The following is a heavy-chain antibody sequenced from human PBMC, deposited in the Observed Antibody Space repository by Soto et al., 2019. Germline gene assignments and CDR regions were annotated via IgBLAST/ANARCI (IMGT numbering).Heavy chain of an antibody. CDR1: GGAISGRSNY. V-gene: IGHV4-39*01. CDR3: ARRHSATWLFDY. D-gene: IGHD2-15*01. CDR2: IYSGGST. J-gene: IGHJ4*02. Sequence: PSETLSLTCNVSGGAISGRSNYWGWIRQPPGKGLEYIGSIYSGGSTYYNPSLKSRVTLSVDTSQNQFFLRLTSVTAADTAAYYCARRHSATWLFDYWGLGTQVTVSS.